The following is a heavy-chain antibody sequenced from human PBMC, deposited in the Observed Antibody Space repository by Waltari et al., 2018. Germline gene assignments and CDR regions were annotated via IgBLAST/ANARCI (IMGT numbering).Heavy chain of an antibody. V-gene: IGHV1-2*02. CDR3: ARQAARNFDY. Sequence: QVQLVQSGAEVKKPGASVNVSCKASGYNFIGYYIHWVRQAPGQGLEWMGWINPKTGGTKYAQQYQGRVTLTRDTSISTAYMELSSLGSDDMAVFYCARQAARNFDYWGQGTLVTVSS. J-gene: IGHJ4*02. CDR1: GYNFIGYY. CDR2: INPKTGGT.